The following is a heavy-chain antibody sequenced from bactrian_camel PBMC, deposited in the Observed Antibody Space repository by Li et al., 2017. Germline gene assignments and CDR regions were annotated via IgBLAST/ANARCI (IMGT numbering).Heavy chain of an antibody. Sequence: VQLVESGGGSVQAGGSLRLSCAASGYTEMTYSNNCVGWFRQAPGKGREGVATITAFNGVTSYADSVKGRFTISQDKAKNTVYLQMHSLKPEDTAIYSCAAQPLSTLDWSPYACTPRINFAYWGQGTQVTVS. J-gene: IGHJ4*01. CDR1: GYTEMTYSNNC. CDR3: AAQPLSTLDWSPYACTPRINFAY. CDR2: ITAFNGVT. D-gene: IGHD7*01. V-gene: IGHV3S31*01.